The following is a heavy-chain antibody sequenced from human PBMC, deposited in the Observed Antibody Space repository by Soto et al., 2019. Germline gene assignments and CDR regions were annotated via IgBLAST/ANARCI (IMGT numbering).Heavy chain of an antibody. D-gene: IGHD6-13*01. J-gene: IGHJ6*02. V-gene: IGHV1-69*13. CDR2: IIPIFGTA. CDR3: AREAAAGLYYYYGMDV. CDR1: GGTFSSYA. Sequence: ASVKVSCKASGGTFSSYAISWVRQAPGQGLEWMGGIIPIFGTANYAQKFQGRATITADESTSTAYMELSSLRSEDTAVYYCAREAAAGLYYYYGMDVWGQGTTVTVSS.